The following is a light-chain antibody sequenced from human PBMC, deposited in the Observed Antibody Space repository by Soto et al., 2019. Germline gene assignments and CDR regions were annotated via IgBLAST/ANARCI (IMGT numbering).Light chain of an antibody. J-gene: IGKJ1*01. CDR1: QSVSNY. CDR2: DAS. V-gene: IGKV3-11*01. Sequence: EIVLTQSPATLSLSPGKRATLSCRASQSVSNYLAWYQQKPGQAPRLLIYDASNRATGIPARFSGSGSGTDFTLTISSLEPEDFAVYYCQQRSNWPGTFGQGTKVEIK. CDR3: QQRSNWPGT.